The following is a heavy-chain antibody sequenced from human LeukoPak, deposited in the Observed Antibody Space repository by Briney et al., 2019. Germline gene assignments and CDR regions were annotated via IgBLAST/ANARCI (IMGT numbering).Heavy chain of an antibody. CDR3: ARAYCGGDCYSDAFDI. Sequence: SETLSLTCTVSGGSISSYYWSWIRQAPGKGLEWIGYIYYSGSTNYNPSLKSRVTISVDTSNNHFSLKLSSVTAADTAVYYCARAYCGGDCYSDAFDIWGQGTIVTVSS. J-gene: IGHJ3*02. V-gene: IGHV4-59*01. CDR1: GGSISSYY. CDR2: IYYSGST. D-gene: IGHD2-21*02.